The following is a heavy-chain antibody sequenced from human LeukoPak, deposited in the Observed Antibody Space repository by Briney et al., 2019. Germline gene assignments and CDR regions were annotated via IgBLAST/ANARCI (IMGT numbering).Heavy chain of an antibody. CDR1: GFPFSDFS. D-gene: IGHD2-8*01. CDR3: AKQSYARSLGE. J-gene: IGHJ4*02. CDR2: TNSGGTST. Sequence: GGSLRLSCATSGFPFSDFSMSWVRQAPGKGLEWISTTNSGGTSTYYAESVKGRFTISRDNPKNTLYLQMSSLRVEDTAVYYCAKQSYARSLGEGGPGTLVSVSS. V-gene: IGHV3-23*01.